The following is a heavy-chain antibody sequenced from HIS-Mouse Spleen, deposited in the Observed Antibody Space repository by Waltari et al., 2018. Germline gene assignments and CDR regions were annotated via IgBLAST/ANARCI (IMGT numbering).Heavy chain of an antibody. D-gene: IGHD6-13*01. J-gene: IGHJ2*01. CDR1: GGSISSSSYY. CDR2: IYYSGST. CDR3: AREIPYSSSWYDWYFDL. V-gene: IGHV4-39*07. Sequence: QLQLQESGPGLVKPSETLSLTCTVSGGSISSSSYYRGWLSQPPGKGLEWIGSIYYSGSTYYNPYLKSRVTISVDTSKNQFSLKLSSVTAADTAVYYCAREIPYSSSWYDWYFDLWGRGTLVTVSS.